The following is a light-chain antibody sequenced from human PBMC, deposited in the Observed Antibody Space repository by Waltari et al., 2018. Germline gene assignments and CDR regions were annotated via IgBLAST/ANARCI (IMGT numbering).Light chain of an antibody. CDR3: QEYYSTPLT. Sequence: DIVMTQSPDSLAVSLGEWATIHCKSSQSVLYSSNNKNYLAWYQQKPGQPPKLLISWASTRESGVPDRFSGSGSGTDFTLTISSLQAEDVAVYYCQEYYSTPLTFGQGTKLEIK. CDR1: QSVLYSSNNKNY. CDR2: WAS. V-gene: IGKV4-1*01. J-gene: IGKJ2*01.